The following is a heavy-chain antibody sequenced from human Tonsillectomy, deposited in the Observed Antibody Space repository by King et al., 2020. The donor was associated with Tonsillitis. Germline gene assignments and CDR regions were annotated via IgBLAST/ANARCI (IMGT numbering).Heavy chain of an antibody. CDR3: ARAPPGNYYYYMDV. V-gene: IGHV3-74*01. D-gene: IGHD1-26*01. Sequence: VQLVESGGGLVQPGGSLRLSCAASGFTFSTYWMHWVRQAPGKGLVWVSRINGDGSSTSYADALKGRLTISRNNATNTLYLQMNSPRAEETAVYYCARAPPGNYYYYMDVWGKGTTVTVSS. CDR2: INGDGSST. J-gene: IGHJ6*03. CDR1: GFTFSTYW.